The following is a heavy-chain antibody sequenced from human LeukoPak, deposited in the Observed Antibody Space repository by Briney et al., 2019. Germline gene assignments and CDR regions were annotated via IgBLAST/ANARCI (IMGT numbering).Heavy chain of an antibody. D-gene: IGHD5-18*01. CDR2: IYYSGNT. V-gene: IGHV4-39*07. CDR3: ARSEYSYGADAFDI. J-gene: IGHJ3*02. Sequence: SETLSLTCTVSGGSFSASSYYWGWIRQPPGKGLEWIASIYYSGNTHYNPSLKSRVTISVDTSKNQFSLRLSSMTAADTAVYYCARSEYSYGADAFDIWGQGTMVTVSS. CDR1: GGSFSASSYY.